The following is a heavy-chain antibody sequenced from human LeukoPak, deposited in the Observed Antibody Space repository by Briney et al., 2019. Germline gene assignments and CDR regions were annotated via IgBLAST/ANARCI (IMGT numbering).Heavy chain of an antibody. D-gene: IGHD6-6*01. CDR1: GFSVSSNF. CDR3: AKDLTRSSGGFDY. CDR2: LYSGANT. Sequence: PGGSLRLSCTASGFSVSSNFMSWVRQAPGKGLEWVSVLYSGANTYYADSVKGRFTISRDNSKNTLYLQMNSLRADDTAVYYCAKDLTRSSGGFDYWGQGTLVTVSS. V-gene: IGHV3-53*01. J-gene: IGHJ4*02.